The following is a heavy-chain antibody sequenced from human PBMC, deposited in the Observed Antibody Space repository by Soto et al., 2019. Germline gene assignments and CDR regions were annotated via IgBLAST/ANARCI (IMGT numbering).Heavy chain of an antibody. J-gene: IGHJ1*01. D-gene: IGHD3-10*01. CDR2: IRSEAYGGTT. Sequence: GGSLRLSCTASGFTFGDYAMSWFRQAPGKGLEWVGFIRSEAYGGTTEYAASVKGRFTISRDDSKSIAYLQMNSLKTEDTAVYYCTRDRYYGSGSYYGYFQHWGQGTLVTVSS. V-gene: IGHV3-49*03. CDR1: GFTFGDYA. CDR3: TRDRYYGSGSYYGYFQH.